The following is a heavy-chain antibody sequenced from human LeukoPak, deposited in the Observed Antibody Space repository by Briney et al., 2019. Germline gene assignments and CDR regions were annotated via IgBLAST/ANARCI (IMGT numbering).Heavy chain of an antibody. Sequence: PSETLSLTCTVSGGSISGSIYYWGWIRQPPGKGLEWIGSIYYSGSTYYNPSLNSRVTISVDTSKNQFSLKLSSVTAADTAAYFCARCPNYYDSSGWHYSGSDYWGQGTLVTVSS. CDR2: IYYSGST. J-gene: IGHJ4*02. D-gene: IGHD3-22*01. CDR1: GGSISGSIYY. V-gene: IGHV4-39*01. CDR3: ARCPNYYDSSGWHYSGSDY.